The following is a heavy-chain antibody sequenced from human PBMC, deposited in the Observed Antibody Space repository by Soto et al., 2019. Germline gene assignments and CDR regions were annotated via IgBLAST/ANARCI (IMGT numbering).Heavy chain of an antibody. J-gene: IGHJ6*02. V-gene: IGHV4-34*01. D-gene: IGHD2-15*01. Sequence: SETLSLTCAVYGGSFSGYYWSWIRQPPGKGLEWIGEINHSGSTNYNPSLKSRVTISADTSQNQFSLDLTSVTATDTAVYFCARHPGYCSGGSCNGQYTLDVWGQGTTVTVSS. CDR2: INHSGST. CDR3: ARHPGYCSGGSCNGQYTLDV. CDR1: GGSFSGYY.